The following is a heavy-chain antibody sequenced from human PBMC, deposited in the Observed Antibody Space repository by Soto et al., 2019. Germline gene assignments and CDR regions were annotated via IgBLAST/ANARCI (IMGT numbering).Heavy chain of an antibody. D-gene: IGHD5-18*01. V-gene: IGHV1-46*01. Sequence: QVQLVQSGAEVKKPGSSVKVSCKASGGTFSSYAISWVRQAPGQGLEWMGIINPSGGSTSYAQKFQGRVTMTRDTSTSTVYMELSSLRSEDTAVYYCARFSYGIDYWGQGTLVTVSS. J-gene: IGHJ4*02. CDR1: GGTFSSYA. CDR3: ARFSYGIDY. CDR2: INPSGGST.